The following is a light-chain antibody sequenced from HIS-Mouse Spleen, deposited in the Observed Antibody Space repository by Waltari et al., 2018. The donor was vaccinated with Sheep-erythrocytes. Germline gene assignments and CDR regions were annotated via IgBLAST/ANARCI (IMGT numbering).Light chain of an antibody. CDR1: QSISSW. CDR2: KAS. Sequence: DIQMTQSPSTLSASVGDRVTITCRASQSISSWLAWYQQKPGKAPKLLIYKASSLESGVPSRFSGSGSGTEFTLTISSLQPDDFAVYYCQQRSNCTFGGGTKVEIK. V-gene: IGKV1-5*03. J-gene: IGKJ4*01. CDR3: QQRSNCT.